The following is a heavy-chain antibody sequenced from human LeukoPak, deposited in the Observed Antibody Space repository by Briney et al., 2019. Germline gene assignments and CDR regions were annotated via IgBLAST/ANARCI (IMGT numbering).Heavy chain of an antibody. CDR1: GGSISSSDYY. CDR3: ARDPGPPWLGFDP. Sequence: SETLSLTCTVSGGSISSSDYYWGWIRQPPGTGLEWIGYIYYSGSTNYNPSLKSRVTISVDTSKNQFSLKLSSVTAADTAVYYCARDPGPPWLGFDPWGQGTLVTVSS. J-gene: IGHJ5*02. V-gene: IGHV4-61*08. D-gene: IGHD6-19*01. CDR2: IYYSGST.